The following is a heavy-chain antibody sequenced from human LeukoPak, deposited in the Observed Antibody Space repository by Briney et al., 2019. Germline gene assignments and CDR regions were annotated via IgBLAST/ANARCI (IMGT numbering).Heavy chain of an antibody. CDR1: GFTFSSYA. CDR3: ARRVATVNGVFDY. D-gene: IGHD5-12*01. J-gene: IGHJ4*02. Sequence: PGGSLRLSCAASGFTFSSYAMHWVRQAPGKGLEWVAVISYDGSNKYYADSVKGRFTISRDNSKNTLYLQMDSLRAEDTAVYYCARRVATVNGVFDYWGQGTLVTVSS. V-gene: IGHV3-30-3*01. CDR2: ISYDGSNK.